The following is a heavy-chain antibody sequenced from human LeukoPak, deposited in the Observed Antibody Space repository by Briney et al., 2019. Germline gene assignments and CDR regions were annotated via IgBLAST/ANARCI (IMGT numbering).Heavy chain of an antibody. CDR3: ARGSNALDY. CDR1: GGSVSTYY. D-gene: IGHD2-2*01. Sequence: SETLSLTCTVSGGSVSTYYWSWIRQPPGKGLDWIGSFYYTGSTNYNPSLRSRVTISLDTSKNQISLRLSSVTAADTAVYYCARGSNALDYWGQGTMVTVSS. V-gene: IGHV4-59*02. J-gene: IGHJ3*01. CDR2: FYYTGST.